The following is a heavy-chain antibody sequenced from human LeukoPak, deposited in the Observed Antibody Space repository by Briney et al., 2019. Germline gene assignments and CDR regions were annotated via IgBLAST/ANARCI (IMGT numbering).Heavy chain of an antibody. Sequence: SETLSLTCTVSGDSITRGTYWNWIRQPAGRGLEWIGRISTSGRISYTPSLKSRVTISIDTSRNPVSLRLTSVTAPDTAVYFCGRDRGNGDYGDYFDSWGQGTLVTVSS. J-gene: IGHJ4*02. V-gene: IGHV4-61*02. CDR3: GRDRGNGDYGDYFDS. CDR2: ISTSGRI. CDR1: GDSITRGTY. D-gene: IGHD4-17*01.